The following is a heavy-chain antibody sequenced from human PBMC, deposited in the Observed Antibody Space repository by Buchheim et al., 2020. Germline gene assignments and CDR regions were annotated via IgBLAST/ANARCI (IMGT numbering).Heavy chain of an antibody. CDR1: GGSISSGGYS. CDR2: IYHSGST. CDR3: ARTKAYYDSSGYYSNWFDP. Sequence: QLQLQESGSGLVKPSQTLSLTCAVSGGSISSGGYSWSWIRQPPGKGLEWIGYIYHSGSTYYHPSLKSRVTISVDRSKNQFSLKLSSVTAADTAVYYCARTKAYYDSSGYYSNWFDPWGQGTL. V-gene: IGHV4-30-2*01. D-gene: IGHD3-22*01. J-gene: IGHJ5*02.